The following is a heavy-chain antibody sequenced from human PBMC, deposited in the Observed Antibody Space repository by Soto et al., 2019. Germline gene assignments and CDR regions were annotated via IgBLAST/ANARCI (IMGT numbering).Heavy chain of an antibody. J-gene: IGHJ6*03. CDR2: IYYSGST. Sequence: SETLSLTCTVSGGSISSYYWSWIRQPPGKGLEWIGYIYYSGSTNYNPSLKSRVTISVDTSKNQFSLKLSSVTAADTAVYYCARVKQLAGNYYYYYMDVWGKGTTVTVSS. CDR1: GGSISSYY. CDR3: ARVKQLAGNYYYYYMDV. D-gene: IGHD6-6*01. V-gene: IGHV4-59*01.